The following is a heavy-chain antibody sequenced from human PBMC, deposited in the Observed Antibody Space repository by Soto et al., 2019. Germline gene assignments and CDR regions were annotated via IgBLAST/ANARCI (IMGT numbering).Heavy chain of an antibody. V-gene: IGHV5-51*01. D-gene: IGHD1-1*01. J-gene: IGHJ5*01. CDR3: ARYGTTGTTLWLDP. CDR2: VYPDDSDT. CDR1: GYSFNIYW. Sequence: GESLKISCKASGYSFNIYWIGWVRQLPGKGLEWMGVVYPDDSDTIYSPSFQGQVTISVDKSISTAYLQWSSLRASDNAMYYCARYGTTGTTLWLDPWGQGTLVTVSS.